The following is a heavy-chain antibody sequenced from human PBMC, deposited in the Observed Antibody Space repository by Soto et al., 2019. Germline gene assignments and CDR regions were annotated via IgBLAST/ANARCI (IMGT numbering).Heavy chain of an antibody. CDR1: GYTFTSYG. CDR2: ISAYNGNT. D-gene: IGHD3-9*01. Sequence: ASVKVSCKASGYTFTSYGISWVRQAPGQGLEWMGWISAYNGNTNYAQKLQGRVTMTTDTSTSTAYMELRSLRSDDTAVYYCARDRRLYYDILTGYAPRYYYGMDVWGQGTTVTVSS. V-gene: IGHV1-18*01. CDR3: ARDRRLYYDILTGYAPRYYYGMDV. J-gene: IGHJ6*01.